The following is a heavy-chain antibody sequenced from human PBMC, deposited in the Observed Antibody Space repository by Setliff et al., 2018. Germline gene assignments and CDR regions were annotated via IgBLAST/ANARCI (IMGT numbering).Heavy chain of an antibody. Sequence: SVKVSCKASGDTFSSYAINWVRQAPGQGLEWMGGIIPIFGTTNYAQKFQGRVTLTTDTSTGTAYMELRSLTFDDTAVYYCARDWFCSGGDCSDVFDFWGQGTMVTVSS. CDR3: ARDWFCSGGDCSDVFDF. D-gene: IGHD2-21*02. J-gene: IGHJ3*01. V-gene: IGHV1-69*05. CDR2: IIPIFGTT. CDR1: GDTFSSYA.